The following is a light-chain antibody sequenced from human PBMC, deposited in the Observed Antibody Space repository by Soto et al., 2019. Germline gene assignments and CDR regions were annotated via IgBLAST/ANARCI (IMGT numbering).Light chain of an antibody. Sequence: QSVLTQPPSVSGAPGQRVTISCTGSSSNIGEGYDVHWYQQLPGTAPKLLIYGNSNRPSGVPDRFSVSKSGTSASLAITVLQAEAAADDYCQSYDSSLSAYVVFGGGTKLTVL. J-gene: IGLJ2*01. CDR3: QSYDSSLSAYVV. CDR2: GNS. V-gene: IGLV1-40*01. CDR1: SSNIGEGYD.